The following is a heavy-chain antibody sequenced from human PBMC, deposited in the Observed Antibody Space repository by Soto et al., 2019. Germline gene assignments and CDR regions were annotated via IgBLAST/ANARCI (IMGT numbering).Heavy chain of an antibody. CDR2: VTPSGGS. D-gene: IGHD6-13*01. J-gene: IGHJ3*02. V-gene: IGHV4-34*01. CDR3: TTSGRSWPDAFDI. Sequence: QVQLQQWGAGLLKPSETLSLTCAVYGGSFNSYFWNWVRQPPGKGLEWIGEVTPSGGSNYNPSLKSRVTISKDTSKNQFSLKVTSVTAADTAVYYCTTSGRSWPDAFDIWAQGAMVTVSP. CDR1: GGSFNSYF.